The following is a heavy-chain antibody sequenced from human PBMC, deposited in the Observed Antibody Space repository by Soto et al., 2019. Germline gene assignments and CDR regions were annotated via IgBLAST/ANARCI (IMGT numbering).Heavy chain of an antibody. Sequence: GASVKVSCKASGGTFSSYAISWVRQAPGQGLEWMGGIIPIFGTANYAQKFQGRVTITADESTSTAYMELSSLRSEDTAVHYCARENLVPGNYYYYGMDVWGQGTTVTVSS. D-gene: IGHD2-2*01. V-gene: IGHV1-69*13. J-gene: IGHJ6*02. CDR2: IIPIFGTA. CDR1: GGTFSSYA. CDR3: ARENLVPGNYYYYGMDV.